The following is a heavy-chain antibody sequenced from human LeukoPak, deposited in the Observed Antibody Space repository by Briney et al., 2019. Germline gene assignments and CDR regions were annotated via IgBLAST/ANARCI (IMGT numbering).Heavy chain of an antibody. CDR2: ITSDGSKT. CDR3: ARSRDAAFDI. Sequence: PGGSLRLSCATSGFIFSTYSMHWIRQGPGKGLVWVSRITSDGSKTDYADSVKGRFTTARDNTRNTLYLQMNSLRSEDTAVYYCARSRDAAFDIWGRGTMVTVSS. J-gene: IGHJ3*02. D-gene: IGHD2-2*01. CDR1: GFIFSTYS. V-gene: IGHV3-74*01.